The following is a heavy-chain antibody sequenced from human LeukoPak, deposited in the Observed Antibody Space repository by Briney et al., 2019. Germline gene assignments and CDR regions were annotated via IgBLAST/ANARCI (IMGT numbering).Heavy chain of an antibody. CDR2: ISSSSSYI. Sequence: GGSLRLSCAASGFTFSSYSMNWVRQAPGKGLEWVSSISSSSSYIHYADSVKGRFTISRDNAKNSLYLQMNSLRAEDTAVYYCARADCSSTSCYNDAFDIWGQGTMVTVSS. V-gene: IGHV3-21*01. CDR1: GFTFSSYS. CDR3: ARADCSSTSCYNDAFDI. D-gene: IGHD2-2*02. J-gene: IGHJ3*02.